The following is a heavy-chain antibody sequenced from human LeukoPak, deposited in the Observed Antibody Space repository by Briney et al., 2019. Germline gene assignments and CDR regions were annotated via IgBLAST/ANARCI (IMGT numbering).Heavy chain of an antibody. CDR1: GGSFSDYY. CDR2: IDHREST. Sequence: PSEPLSLTCAVYGGSFSDYYWSWIRQPPGKGLEWIGEIDHRESTTYNPSLKSRVTISVDTSKNQFSLKLNSVTAADTAVYYCASRMYYYYGMDVWGQGTTVIVSS. V-gene: IGHV4-34*01. J-gene: IGHJ6*02. CDR3: ASRMYYYYGMDV.